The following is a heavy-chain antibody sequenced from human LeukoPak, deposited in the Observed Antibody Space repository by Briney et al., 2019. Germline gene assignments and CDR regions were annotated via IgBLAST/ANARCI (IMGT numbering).Heavy chain of an antibody. CDR3: VKSAGKDGYRDVFDI. J-gene: IGHJ3*02. D-gene: IGHD5-24*01. CDR2: ITKSGDQT. V-gene: IGHV3-23*01. Sequence: GGSLRLSCVPSGITFSNSALSWVRQAPGKGLEWVSTITKSGDQTYYADSVRGLFTISRDNSKNTLYLQTNSLRAEDTAVYHCVKSAGKDGYRDVFDIWGQGTVVTVSS. CDR1: GITFSNSA.